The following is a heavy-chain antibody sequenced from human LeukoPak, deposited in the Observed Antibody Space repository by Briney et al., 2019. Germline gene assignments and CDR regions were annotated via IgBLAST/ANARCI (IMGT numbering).Heavy chain of an antibody. J-gene: IGHJ4*02. CDR1: GFTFSDYY. Sequence: GGSLRLSCAASGFTFSDYYMSWIRQAPGKGLEWVSYISSSGSTIYYADSVKGRFTISRDNAKNSLYLQMNSLRAEDAAVYYCAKAPVTTCRGAFCYPFDYWGLGTLVTVSS. CDR2: ISSSGSTI. V-gene: IGHV3-11*01. CDR3: AKAPVTTCRGAFCYPFDY. D-gene: IGHD2-15*01.